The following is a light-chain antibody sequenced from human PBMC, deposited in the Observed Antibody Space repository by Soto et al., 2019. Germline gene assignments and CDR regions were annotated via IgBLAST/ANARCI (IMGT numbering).Light chain of an antibody. CDR2: GVT. CDR1: SSDVGGYNY. CDR3: CSYTTTNTLV. V-gene: IGLV2-14*01. Sequence: QSALTQPASVSGSPGQSITISCTGTSSDVGGYNYVSWYQQHPGKAPKVIIYGVTHRPSGVSNRFSDSKSVNTASLTISGLHAEDEADYYCCSYTTTNTLVFGGGTKLTVL. J-gene: IGLJ2*01.